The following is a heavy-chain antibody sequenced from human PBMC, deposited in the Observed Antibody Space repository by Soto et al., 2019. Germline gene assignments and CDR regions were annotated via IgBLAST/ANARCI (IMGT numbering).Heavy chain of an antibody. J-gene: IGHJ6*02. V-gene: IGHV3-23*01. CDR3: ALTLGIYYGMDV. CDR2: ISGSGSST. CDR1: GFTLSSYA. Sequence: GGSLRLSCTASGFTLSSYAMSWVRQAPGKGLECASFISGSGSSTYYADSVKGRFTISRDNSRNTLYLQMSSLRDEDTAAYYCALTLGIYYGMDVWGQGTTVTVSS. D-gene: IGHD7-27*01.